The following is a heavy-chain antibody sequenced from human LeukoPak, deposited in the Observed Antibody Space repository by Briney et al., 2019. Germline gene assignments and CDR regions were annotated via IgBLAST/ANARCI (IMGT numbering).Heavy chain of an antibody. CDR1: GGSISSYY. D-gene: IGHD5-12*01. Sequence: KPSETLSLTCTVSGGSISSYYWSWIRQPAGKGLEWIGRIYTSGSTNYNPSLKSRVTISVDKSKNQFSLKLSSVTAAATAVYYCARDREVRYSGYDLGYYFDYWGQGTLVTVSS. V-gene: IGHV4-4*07. J-gene: IGHJ4*02. CDR3: ARDREVRYSGYDLGYYFDY. CDR2: IYTSGST.